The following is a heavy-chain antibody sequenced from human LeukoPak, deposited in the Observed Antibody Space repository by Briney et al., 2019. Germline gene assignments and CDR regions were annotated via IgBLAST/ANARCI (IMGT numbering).Heavy chain of an antibody. CDR2: FYTSGST. J-gene: IGHJ5*02. CDR3: ARELLWFGAPSRHNWFDP. V-gene: IGHV4-61*02. Sequence: SSETLSLTCTVSGGSISSGSYCWSWIRQPAGKGLEWIGRFYTSGSTNYNPSLKSRVTISVDTSKNQFSLKLSSVTAADTAVYYCARELLWFGAPSRHNWFDPWGQGTRVIVSS. CDR1: GGSISSGSYC. D-gene: IGHD3-10*01.